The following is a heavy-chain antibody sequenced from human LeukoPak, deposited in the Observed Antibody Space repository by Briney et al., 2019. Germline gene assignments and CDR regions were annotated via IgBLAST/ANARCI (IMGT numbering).Heavy chain of an antibody. CDR2: INPNGGST. V-gene: IGHV1-46*01. CDR1: GYTFTSYY. CDR3: ARVPAPGVYYFDY. J-gene: IGHJ4*02. Sequence: ASVKVSCKASGYTFTSYYMHWVRQAPGQGLEWMGIINPNGGSTSYAQKFQGRVTMTRDMSTSTVYMELSSLRSEDTAVYYCARVPAPGVYYFDYWGQGTLVTVSS. D-gene: IGHD2-8*01.